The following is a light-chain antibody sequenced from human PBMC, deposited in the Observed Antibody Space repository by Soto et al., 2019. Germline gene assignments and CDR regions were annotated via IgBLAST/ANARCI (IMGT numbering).Light chain of an antibody. J-gene: IGKJ5*01. CDR3: QQYNSYPWT. V-gene: IGKV1-5*01. CDR1: QSISSW. CDR2: DAS. Sequence: IQMTQSPSTLSAALGDRVTITCRASQSISSWLAWYQQKPGKAPKLLIYDASSLESGVPSRFSGSGSGTEFTLTITSLQPDDFATYYCQQYNSYPWTFGQGTRLEIK.